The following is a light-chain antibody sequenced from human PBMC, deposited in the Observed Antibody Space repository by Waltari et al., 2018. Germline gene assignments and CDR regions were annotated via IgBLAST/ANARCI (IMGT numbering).Light chain of an antibody. J-gene: IGLJ2*01. CDR2: GTS. Sequence: GSSSNIGAGYDVHWYQHLPGTAPKLLIYGTSNRPSGVPDRFSGSKSGTSASLAITGLQAEDEADYYCQSYDSSMSGFVVFGGGTKLTVL. CDR1: SSNIGAGYD. CDR3: QSYDSSMSGFVV. V-gene: IGLV1-40*01.